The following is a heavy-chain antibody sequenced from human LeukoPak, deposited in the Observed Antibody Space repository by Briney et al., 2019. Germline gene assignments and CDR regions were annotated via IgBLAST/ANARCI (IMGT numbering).Heavy chain of an antibody. Sequence: SETLSLTCAVYGGSFSGYYWSWIRQPPGKGLEWIGEINHSGSTNYNPSLKSRVTISVDTSKNQFSLKLSSVTAADTAVYYCARHGDGYNWYFDYWGQGTLVTVSS. CDR1: GGSFSGYY. D-gene: IGHD5-24*01. V-gene: IGHV4-34*01. J-gene: IGHJ4*02. CDR3: ARHGDGYNWYFDY. CDR2: INHSGST.